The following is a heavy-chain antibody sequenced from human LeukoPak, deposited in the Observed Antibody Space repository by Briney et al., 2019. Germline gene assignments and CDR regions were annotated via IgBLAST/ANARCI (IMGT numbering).Heavy chain of an antibody. D-gene: IGHD3-16*01. CDR2: IYYSGST. CDR1: GGSISSYY. J-gene: IGHJ3*02. Sequence: PSETLSLTCTVSGGSISSYYWSWIRQPPGKGLEWIGYIYYSGSTNYNPSLKSRVTISVDTSKNQFSLKLSSVTAADTAVYYCARHPWGDYVWGTGPAAFDIWGQGTMVTVSS. CDR3: ARHPWGDYVWGTGPAAFDI. V-gene: IGHV4-59*08.